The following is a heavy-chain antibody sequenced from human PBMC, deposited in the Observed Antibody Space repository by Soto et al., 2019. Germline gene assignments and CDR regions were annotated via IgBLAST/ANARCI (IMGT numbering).Heavy chain of an antibody. D-gene: IGHD1-26*01. CDR1: GFTFSSYA. Sequence: GGALRLSGAASGFTFSSYAMSWVRQAPGKGLEWVSIISVSGGTTYYADSVKGRFTISRDNSKNTLYLQMNSLRVEDTAVYYCAKGKGASAPFDPWFAPWGQGTLVPVSS. V-gene: IGHV3-23*01. J-gene: IGHJ5*02. CDR2: ISVSGGTT. CDR3: AKGKGASAPFDPWFAP.